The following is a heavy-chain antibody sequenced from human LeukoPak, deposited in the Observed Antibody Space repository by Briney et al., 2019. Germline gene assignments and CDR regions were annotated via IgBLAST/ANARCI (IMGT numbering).Heavy chain of an antibody. Sequence: KPSQTLSLTCTVSGGSISSGGYYWSWIRQHPGKGLEWIGYIYYSGSTYYNPSLKSRVTISVDTSKNQFSLKLSSVTAADTTVYYCARSEYQLLGGYWFDPWGQGTLVNVSS. CDR3: ARSEYQLLGGYWFDP. D-gene: IGHD2-2*01. CDR2: IYYSGST. CDR1: GGSISSGGYY. V-gene: IGHV4-31*03. J-gene: IGHJ5*02.